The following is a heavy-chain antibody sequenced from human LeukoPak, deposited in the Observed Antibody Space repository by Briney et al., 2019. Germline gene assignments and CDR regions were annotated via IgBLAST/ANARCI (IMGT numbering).Heavy chain of an antibody. J-gene: IGHJ4*02. CDR2: INTDGSST. CDR3: ARNLRYCSSTSCYDPNFDY. V-gene: IGHV3-74*01. D-gene: IGHD2-2*01. CDR1: GFTFSNYW. Sequence: GGSLRLSCAASGFTFSNYWMHWVRQAPGKGLVWVSRINTDGSSTSYADSVKGRFTISRDNAKNTLYLQMNSLRAEDTAVYYCARNLRYCSSTSCYDPNFDYWGQGTLVTVSS.